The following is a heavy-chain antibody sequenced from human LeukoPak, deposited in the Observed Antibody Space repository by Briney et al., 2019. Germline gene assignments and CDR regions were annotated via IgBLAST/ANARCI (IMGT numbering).Heavy chain of an antibody. CDR3: ASRIDWGSYPVDY. CDR1: GGSFSGYY. Sequence: ASETLSLTCAVYGGSFSGYYWSWIRQPPGKGLEWIGEINHSGSTNYNPSLKSRVTISLDKSKNQFSLKLTSVTAADTAMYYCASRIDWGSYPVDYWGQGTLVTVSS. J-gene: IGHJ4*02. D-gene: IGHD3-16*01. V-gene: IGHV4-34*01. CDR2: INHSGST.